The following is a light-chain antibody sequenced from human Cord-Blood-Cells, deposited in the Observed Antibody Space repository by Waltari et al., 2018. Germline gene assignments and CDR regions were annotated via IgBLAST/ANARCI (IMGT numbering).Light chain of an antibody. CDR3: SSYAGSNNVV. V-gene: IGLV2-8*01. CDR2: EVS. Sequence: QSALTQPPSASGSPGQSVIISCTGTSSDVGGYNYVSWYQQHPGKAPKRMIYEVSKRPSGVPDRFSGSKSGNTASLTVSGLQAEDEADYYCSSYAGSNNVVFGGGTKLTVL. CDR1: SSDVGGYNY. J-gene: IGLJ2*01.